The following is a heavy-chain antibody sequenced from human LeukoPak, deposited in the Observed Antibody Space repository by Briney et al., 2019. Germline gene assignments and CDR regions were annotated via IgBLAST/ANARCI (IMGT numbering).Heavy chain of an antibody. CDR3: ARGMVNSSGWPPGSD. CDR2: IYYSGRT. Sequence: SETLSLTCTVSGDSISTSSYYWVWIRQPPGKGLEWIGSIYYSGRTYYNPSLKSRGTISLDTSKNQFSLKLSSVTAADTAVYYCARGMVNSSGWPPGSDWGQGTLVTVSS. D-gene: IGHD6-19*01. V-gene: IGHV4-39*07. J-gene: IGHJ4*02. CDR1: GDSISTSSYY.